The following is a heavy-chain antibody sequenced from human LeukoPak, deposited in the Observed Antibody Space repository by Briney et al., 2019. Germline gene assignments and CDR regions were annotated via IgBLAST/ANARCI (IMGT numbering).Heavy chain of an antibody. CDR3: ARDYGEGYFDY. Sequence: PGGSLRLSCAASGFTFSDYYMSWIRQAPGKGVEWVSHISSSGSTIYYADSVKGRFTISRDNTKNSLYLQMNSLRAEDTAVYYCARDYGEGYFDYWGQGTLVTVSS. J-gene: IGHJ4*02. CDR1: GFTFSDYY. V-gene: IGHV3-11*01. D-gene: IGHD4-17*01. CDR2: ISSSGSTI.